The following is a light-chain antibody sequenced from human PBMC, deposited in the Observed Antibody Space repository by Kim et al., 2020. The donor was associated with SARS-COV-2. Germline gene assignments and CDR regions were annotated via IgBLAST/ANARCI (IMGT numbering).Light chain of an antibody. CDR1: QSVSSSY. Sequence: PGDRATLSGRATQSVSSSYLAWYQQKPGQAPRLLIYGASSRATGIPDRFSGSGSGTDFTLTISRLEPEDFAVYYCQQYGTSPYTFGQGTKLEI. CDR2: GAS. J-gene: IGKJ2*01. CDR3: QQYGTSPYT. V-gene: IGKV3-20*01.